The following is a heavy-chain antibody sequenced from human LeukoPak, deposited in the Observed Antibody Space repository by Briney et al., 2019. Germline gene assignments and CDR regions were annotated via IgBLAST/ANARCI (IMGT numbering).Heavy chain of an antibody. V-gene: IGHV1-69*06. CDR2: IIPIFGTA. CDR3: ASGQLAEMYYYYGMDV. D-gene: IGHD1-1*01. J-gene: IGHJ6*04. CDR1: GDTIDNYV. Sequence: SVKVSCKASGDTIDNYVIAWVRRAPGQGLEWMGGIIPIFGTANSAQKFQGRVTLTADKSASTVYMELNRLRSEDTAVYYCASGQLAEMYYYYGMDVWGKGTTVTVSS.